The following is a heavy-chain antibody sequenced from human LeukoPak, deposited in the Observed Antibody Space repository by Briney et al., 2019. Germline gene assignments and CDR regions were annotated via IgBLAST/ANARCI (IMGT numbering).Heavy chain of an antibody. Sequence: KSSETLSLTCTVSGYSISSGYYWGWIRPPPGKGLEWIGSIYHSGNTYHNPSLKSRVTISVDTSKNQFSLKLSSVTAADTAVYYCATAGVVVPAATKLWAFDIWGQGTMVTVSS. CDR1: GYSISSGYY. CDR3: ATAGVVVPAATKLWAFDI. CDR2: IYHSGNT. D-gene: IGHD2-2*01. V-gene: IGHV4-38-2*02. J-gene: IGHJ3*02.